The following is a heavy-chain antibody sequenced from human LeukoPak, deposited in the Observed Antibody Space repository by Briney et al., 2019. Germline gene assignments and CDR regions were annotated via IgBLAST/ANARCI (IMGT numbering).Heavy chain of an antibody. CDR1: GFTFSSYA. CDR3: AKDRADLGYSYGLLDY. V-gene: IGHV3-23*01. D-gene: IGHD5-18*01. Sequence: GGSLRLSCAASGFTFSSYAMSWVRQAPGKGLEWVSAISGSGGSTYYADSVKGRFTISRDNSKNTLYLQMNSLRAEDTAVYYCAKDRADLGYSYGLLDYWGQGTLVTVSS. J-gene: IGHJ4*02. CDR2: ISGSGGST.